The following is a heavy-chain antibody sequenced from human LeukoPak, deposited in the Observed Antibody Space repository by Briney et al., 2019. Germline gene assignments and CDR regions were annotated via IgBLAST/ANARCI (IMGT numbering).Heavy chain of an antibody. CDR1: GLTFSSYA. Sequence: TGGSLRLSCAASGLTFSSYAMGWVRQAPGKGLEWIGYIYYSGSTNYNPSLKSRVTISVDTSKNQFSLKLSSVTAADTAVYYCASYSYYYDSSGYFDYWGQGTLVTVSS. CDR3: ASYSYYYDSSGYFDY. CDR2: IYYSGST. V-gene: IGHV4-59*01. J-gene: IGHJ4*02. D-gene: IGHD3-22*01.